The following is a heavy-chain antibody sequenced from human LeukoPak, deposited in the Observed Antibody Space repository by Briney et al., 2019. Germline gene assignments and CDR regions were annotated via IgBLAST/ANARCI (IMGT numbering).Heavy chain of an antibody. D-gene: IGHD3-22*01. J-gene: IGHJ3*02. CDR2: INPNSGGT. Sequence: ASVKVSCQASGYTFTGYYMHWVRQAPGQGLEWMGWINPNSGGTNYAQKFQGRVTMTRDTSISTAYMELSRLRSDDTAVYYCARADDSSGYYYVRAFDIWGQGTMVTVSS. V-gene: IGHV1-2*02. CDR3: ARADDSSGYYYVRAFDI. CDR1: GYTFTGYY.